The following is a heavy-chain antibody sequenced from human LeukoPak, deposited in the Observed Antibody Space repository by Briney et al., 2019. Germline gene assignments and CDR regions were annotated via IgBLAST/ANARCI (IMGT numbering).Heavy chain of an antibody. Sequence: GGSLRLSCAASGFTVSSNYMSWVRQAPGKGLEWVSVIYSGGNTYYADSVKGRFTISRDNSENTLYLQMNSLRAEDTAVYYCARVGSQYDSSGYPYWGQGTLVTVSS. J-gene: IGHJ4*02. CDR2: IYSGGNT. CDR1: GFTVSSNY. V-gene: IGHV3-53*01. D-gene: IGHD3-22*01. CDR3: ARVGSQYDSSGYPY.